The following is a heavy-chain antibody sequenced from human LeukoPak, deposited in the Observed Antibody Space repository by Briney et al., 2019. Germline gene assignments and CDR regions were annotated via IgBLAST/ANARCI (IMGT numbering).Heavy chain of an antibody. V-gene: IGHV3-15*01. CDR3: TTTYYYDSSGESRDY. D-gene: IGHD3-22*01. CDR1: GFTFSNAW. J-gene: IGHJ4*02. Sequence: GGSLRLSCAASGFTFSNAWMSWVRQAPGKGLEWVGRIKGKTDGGTTDYAAPVKGRLTISRDDSKNTLYLQMNSLKTEDTAVYYCTTTYYYDSSGESRDYWGQGTLVTVSS. CDR2: IKGKTDGGTT.